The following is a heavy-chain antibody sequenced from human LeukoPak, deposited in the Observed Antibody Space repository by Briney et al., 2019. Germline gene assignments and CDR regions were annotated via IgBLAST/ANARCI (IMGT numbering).Heavy chain of an antibody. Sequence: SETLSLTCTVSGGSISSYYWSWIRQPSGKGLEWIRRIYASGSTNYSPSLKSRVTMSVDTSKNQFSLKLSSVTAADTAVYYCARATARGYGDYEFDPWGQGTLVTVSS. CDR3: ARATARGYGDYEFDP. D-gene: IGHD4-17*01. J-gene: IGHJ5*02. V-gene: IGHV4-4*07. CDR2: IYASGST. CDR1: GGSISSYY.